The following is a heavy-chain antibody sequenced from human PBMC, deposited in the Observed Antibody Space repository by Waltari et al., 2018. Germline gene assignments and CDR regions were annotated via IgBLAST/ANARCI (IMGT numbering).Heavy chain of an antibody. CDR2: ISSSSSTI. V-gene: IGHV3-48*01. CDR3: ARGPPGGLFDY. D-gene: IGHD6-25*01. CDR1: GFTFSSYS. Sequence: EVQLVESGGGLVQPGGSLRLSCAASGFTFSSYSMNWVRQAPGKGLEWVSYISSSSSTIYYADSVKGRFTISRDNSKNTLYLQMNSLRAEDTAVYYCARGPPGGLFDYWGQGTLVTVSS. J-gene: IGHJ4*02.